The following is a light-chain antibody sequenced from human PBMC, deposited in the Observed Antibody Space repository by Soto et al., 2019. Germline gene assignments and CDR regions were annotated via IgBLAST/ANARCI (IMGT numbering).Light chain of an antibody. V-gene: IGLV2-14*01. Sequence: QSALTQPASVSGSLGQSITISCTGTKSDVGGYNYVSWYQQYPGKAPKPIIFDVSNRPSGVSNRFSGSKSGNTAALTISGLQAEDEADYYCSSYSSTSTLGLFGGGTQLTVL. CDR1: KSDVGGYNY. J-gene: IGLJ3*02. CDR2: DVS. CDR3: SSYSSTSTLGL.